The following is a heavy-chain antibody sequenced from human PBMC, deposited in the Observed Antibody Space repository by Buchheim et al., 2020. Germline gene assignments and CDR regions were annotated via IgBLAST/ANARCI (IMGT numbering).Heavy chain of an antibody. CDR2: ISYNGTNK. CDR1: GFVFRTYG. CDR3: AKTPRIKIFGVVDY. Sequence: QVQLVESGGGVVQPGGSLRLSCAASGFVFRTYGMHWVRQAPGKGLEWVAVISYNGTNKYYADSVTGRFTISRDNSKNTLYLQMNSLRAEDTAVYYCAKTPRIKIFGVVDYWGRGTL. V-gene: IGHV3-30*18. D-gene: IGHD3-3*01. J-gene: IGHJ4*02.